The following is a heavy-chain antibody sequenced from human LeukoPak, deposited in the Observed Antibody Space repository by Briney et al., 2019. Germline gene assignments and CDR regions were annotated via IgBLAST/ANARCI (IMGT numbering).Heavy chain of an antibody. CDR1: GGSISSYY. CDR3: ARGGNCSGGSCYLLDAFDI. V-gene: IGHV4-59*01. Sequence: SETLSLTCTVSGGSISSYYWSWIRQPPGKGLEWIGYTYYSGSTNYNPSLKSRVTISVDTSKNQFSLKLSSVTAADTAVYYCARGGNCSGGSCYLLDAFDIWGQGTMVTVSS. CDR2: TYYSGST. J-gene: IGHJ3*02. D-gene: IGHD2-15*01.